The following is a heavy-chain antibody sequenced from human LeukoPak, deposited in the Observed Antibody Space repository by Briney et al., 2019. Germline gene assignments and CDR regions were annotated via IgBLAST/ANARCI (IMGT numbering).Heavy chain of an antibody. V-gene: IGHV4-39*01. CDR3: AKAGVRYSDSSALYAFDF. D-gene: IGHD3-22*01. Sequence: PSETLSLTCTVSGGSISSASYFWGWIRQPPGKGLEWIGTLYYSGSTYYSASLKSRVTMSGDTSRNQFSLRLSSVNAADTAVYYCAKAGVRYSDSSALYAFDFWGPGTMVTASS. CDR2: LYYSGST. CDR1: GGSISSASYF. J-gene: IGHJ3*01.